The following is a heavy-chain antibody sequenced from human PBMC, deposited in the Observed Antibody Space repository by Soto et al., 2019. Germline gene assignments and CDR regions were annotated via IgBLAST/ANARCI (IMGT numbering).Heavy chain of an antibody. D-gene: IGHD3-10*01. CDR1: GYTFTGHY. Sequence: ASVKASCKASGYTFTGHYMHWVRQVSGRRLEFLGWLKPDNGGTYYAPKFQGRVTFTRDTSKTTAYMEMSGLQSDDTAVYFCARDLCPLGSGSPCPTFGMDLWGQGTTVTVSS. CDR2: LKPDNGGT. CDR3: ARDLCPLGSGSPCPTFGMDL. J-gene: IGHJ6*02. V-gene: IGHV1-2*02.